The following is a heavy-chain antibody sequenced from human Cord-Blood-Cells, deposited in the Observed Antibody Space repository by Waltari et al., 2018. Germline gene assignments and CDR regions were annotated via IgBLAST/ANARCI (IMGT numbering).Heavy chain of an antibody. CDR3: ARDLSHYDFWSGYYGWYFDL. D-gene: IGHD3-3*01. CDR1: GGTFSSYA. Sequence: QVQLVQSGAEVKKPGSLVKVSCKASGGTFSSYAISWVRQAPGQGLEWMGGIIPIFGTANYAQKFQGRVTITADESTSTAYMELSSLRSEDTAVYYCARDLSHYDFWSGYYGWYFDLWGRGTLVTVSS. CDR2: IIPIFGTA. J-gene: IGHJ2*01. V-gene: IGHV1-69*01.